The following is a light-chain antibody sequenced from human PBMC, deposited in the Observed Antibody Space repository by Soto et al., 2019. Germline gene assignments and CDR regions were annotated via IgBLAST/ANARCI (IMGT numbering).Light chain of an antibody. CDR3: SSYTSSNTL. CDR1: SSDVGDYKY. CDR2: EVS. J-gene: IGLJ2*01. V-gene: IGLV2-14*01. Sequence: QSALTQPASVSRSPGQSITISCTGTSSDVGDYKYVSWYQQHPGKAPKLMIYEVSNRPSGVSNRFSGSKSGNTASLTISGLQAEDEADYYCSSYTSSNTLFGGGTKLTVL.